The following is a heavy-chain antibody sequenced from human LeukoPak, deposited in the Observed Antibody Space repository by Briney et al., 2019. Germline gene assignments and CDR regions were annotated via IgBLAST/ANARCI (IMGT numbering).Heavy chain of an antibody. D-gene: IGHD3-16*01. V-gene: IGHV3-21*04. Sequence: GGSLRLSCAASGFTFSSYSMTWVRQAPGKGLEWVSSISSSSSYIYYADSVKGRFTISRDNAKNSLYLQMNSLKAEDTAIYYCAVGVLGVPGIASWGQGTLVTVSS. CDR2: ISSSSSYI. CDR1: GFTFSSYS. CDR3: AVGVLGVPGIAS. J-gene: IGHJ4*02.